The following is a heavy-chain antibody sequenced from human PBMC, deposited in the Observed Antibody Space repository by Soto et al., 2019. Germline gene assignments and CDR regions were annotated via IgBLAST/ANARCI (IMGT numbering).Heavy chain of an antibody. D-gene: IGHD6-13*01. V-gene: IGHV4-39*01. CDR1: GGSISSSSYY. Sequence: SETLSLTCTVSGGSISSSSYYWGWIRQPPGKGLEWIGSIYYSGSTYYNPSLKSRVTISVDTSKNQFSLKLSSVTAADTAVYYCARHRAIAAAIWFAFDIWGQGTMVTVSS. CDR2: IYYSGST. CDR3: ARHRAIAAAIWFAFDI. J-gene: IGHJ3*02.